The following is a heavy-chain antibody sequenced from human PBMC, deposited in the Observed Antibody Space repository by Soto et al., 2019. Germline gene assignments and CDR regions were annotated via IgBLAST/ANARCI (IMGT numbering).Heavy chain of an antibody. CDR3: ATAASSGYYLNS. CDR2: IHNSGST. D-gene: IGHD3-22*01. J-gene: IGHJ4*02. V-gene: IGHV4-31*03. CDR1: GASISSGGYY. Sequence: PSETLSLTCTASGASISSGGYYWSWIRQHPGKGLEWIGYIHNSGSTNYNPSLKSRVTISLDTSQNQFSLKMTSATAADTAEYFCATAASSGYYLNSWGQGTLVTVSS.